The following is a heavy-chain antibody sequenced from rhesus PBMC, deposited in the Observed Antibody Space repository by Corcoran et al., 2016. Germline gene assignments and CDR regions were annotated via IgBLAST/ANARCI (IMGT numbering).Heavy chain of an antibody. CDR2: ISGSGGST. V-gene: IGHV4-173*01. CDR1: GGTLSSNY. D-gene: IGHD6-25*01. CDR3: ARHSGSWDY. J-gene: IGHJ4*01. Sequence: QLQLQESGPGLVQPSETLSLTCAVSGGTLSSNYWSWIRQPPGKGLAWIGRISGSGGSTEDNHSFKSRVTSSTDTAKKLFSRKLSAGTAADTAGYYWARHSGSWDYGGQGVLGTVFS.